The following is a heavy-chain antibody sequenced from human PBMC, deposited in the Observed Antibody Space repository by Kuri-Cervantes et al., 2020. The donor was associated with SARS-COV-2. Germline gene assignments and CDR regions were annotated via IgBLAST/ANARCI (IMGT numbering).Heavy chain of an antibody. V-gene: IGHV3-48*03. CDR1: GFTFSSFP. CDR2: ISSSGSTI. D-gene: IGHD3-10*01. Sequence: GGSLRLSCAASGFTFSSFPMNWVRQAPGKGLEWVSYISSSGSTIYYADSVKGRFTISRDNAKNSLYLQVNSLRAEDTAVYYCARDGLWFGELYWGQGTLVTVSS. J-gene: IGHJ4*02. CDR3: ARDGLWFGELY.